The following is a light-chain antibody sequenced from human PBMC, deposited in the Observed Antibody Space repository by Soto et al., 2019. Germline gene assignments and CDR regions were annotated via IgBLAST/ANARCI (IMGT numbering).Light chain of an antibody. CDR3: SSYTSSSTAV. J-gene: IGLJ1*01. V-gene: IGLV2-14*01. CDR2: EVR. Sequence: QSVLTQPASMSGSPGQSITISCTGTRSDVGDYNYVSWYQQPPGKAPKLIIYEVRSRPSGVSNRFSGSKSGNTASLTISGLQAEDEADYYCSSYTSSSTAVFGTGTKVTVL. CDR1: RSDVGDYNY.